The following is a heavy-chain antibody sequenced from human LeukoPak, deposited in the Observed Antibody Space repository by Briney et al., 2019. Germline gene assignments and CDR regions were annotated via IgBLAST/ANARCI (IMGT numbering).Heavy chain of an antibody. CDR2: IKEDGGEK. CDR1: GFTFSRYW. J-gene: IGHJ4*02. D-gene: IGHD3-10*01. CDR3: AKVANYYYGSESYYFFEH. V-gene: IGHV3-7*01. Sequence: PGGSLRLSCAASGFTFSRYWMSWVRQAPGKGLEWVANIKEDGGEKFHVDSVKGRFTISRDNAKNSLYLQMSSLRVEDTAVYYCAKVANYYYGSESYYFFEHWGQGTPVTASS.